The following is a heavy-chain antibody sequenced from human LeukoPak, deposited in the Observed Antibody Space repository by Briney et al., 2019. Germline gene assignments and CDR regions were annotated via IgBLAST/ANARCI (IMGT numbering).Heavy chain of an antibody. Sequence: GGSLRLSCAASQFTFSSYDMHWVRQAPGKGLHWVAIISSDGSVTYYADSVKGRFTISRDNSKNTLYLQMNSLRAEDTAVYYCAKDKSGSYPGPFDYWGQGTLVTVSS. D-gene: IGHD1-26*01. V-gene: IGHV3-30*18. CDR1: QFTFSSYD. CDR2: ISSDGSVT. J-gene: IGHJ4*02. CDR3: AKDKSGSYPGPFDY.